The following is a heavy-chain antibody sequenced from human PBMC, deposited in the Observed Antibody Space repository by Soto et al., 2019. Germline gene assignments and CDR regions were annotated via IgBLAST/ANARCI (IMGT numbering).Heavy chain of an antibody. Sequence: EVQLLESGGGLVQPGGSLSLSCAATAFTFNNYAMSWVRQAPGKGLEWVSGIGGSGRTTYYADSVKGRFTISRDNSNNTLFLQMNSLRAEDTAVYYCAKSRYSDSSGDFYDYWGQGTLVTVSS. D-gene: IGHD3-22*01. CDR1: AFTFNNYA. J-gene: IGHJ4*02. V-gene: IGHV3-23*01. CDR3: AKSRYSDSSGDFYDY. CDR2: IGGSGRTT.